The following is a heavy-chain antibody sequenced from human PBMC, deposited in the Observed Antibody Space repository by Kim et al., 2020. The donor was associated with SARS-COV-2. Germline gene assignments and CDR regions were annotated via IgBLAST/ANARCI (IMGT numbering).Heavy chain of an antibody. Sequence: GGSLRLSCAASGFTFSSYSMNWVRQAPGKGLEWVSSISSSSSYIYYADSVKGRFTISRDNAKNSLYLQMNSLRAEDTAVYYCARVDGDYDEFDYWGQGTLVTVSS. CDR2: ISSSSSYI. CDR3: ARVDGDYDEFDY. CDR1: GFTFSSYS. J-gene: IGHJ4*02. V-gene: IGHV3-21*01. D-gene: IGHD4-17*01.